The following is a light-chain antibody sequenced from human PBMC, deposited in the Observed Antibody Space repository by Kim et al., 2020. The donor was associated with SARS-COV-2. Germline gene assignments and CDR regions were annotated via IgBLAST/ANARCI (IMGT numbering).Light chain of an antibody. CDR1: QSVSSN. J-gene: IGKJ2*01. Sequence: EIVMTQSPPTLSVSPGGRATLSCRASQSVSSNLAWYQQKPGQAPRLLIYGASTRATGIPARFSGSGSGTEFTLTISSLQSEDLAVYFCQQYDDWPPFTFGQGTKLEI. V-gene: IGKV3-15*01. CDR3: QQYDDWPPFT. CDR2: GAS.